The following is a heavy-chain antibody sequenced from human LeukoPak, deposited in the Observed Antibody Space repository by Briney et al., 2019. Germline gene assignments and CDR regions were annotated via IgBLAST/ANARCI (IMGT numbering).Heavy chain of an antibody. Sequence: GGSLRLSCAASGFTFSNAWMSWVRQAPGKGLEWVAVISYDGSNKYYADSVKGRFTISRDNSKNTLYLQMNSLRAEDTAVYYCAKGYYYDSSGYYPADYWGQGTLVTVSS. D-gene: IGHD3-22*01. J-gene: IGHJ4*02. CDR1: GFTFSNAW. V-gene: IGHV3-30*18. CDR2: ISYDGSNK. CDR3: AKGYYYDSSGYYPADY.